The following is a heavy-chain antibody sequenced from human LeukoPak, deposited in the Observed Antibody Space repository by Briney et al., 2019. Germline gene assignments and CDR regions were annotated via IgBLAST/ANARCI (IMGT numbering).Heavy chain of an antibody. Sequence: PGRSLRLSCAASGFTFSRYWMHWVRQVPGKGLVWVARINPGGSSITYADSVKGRFTISRDNAKNALYLQMDSLSAEDTGVYYCARSNQADDYWGQGTLVTVSS. D-gene: IGHD1-14*01. J-gene: IGHJ4*02. CDR2: INPGGSSI. CDR1: GFTFSRYW. V-gene: IGHV3-74*01. CDR3: ARSNQADDY.